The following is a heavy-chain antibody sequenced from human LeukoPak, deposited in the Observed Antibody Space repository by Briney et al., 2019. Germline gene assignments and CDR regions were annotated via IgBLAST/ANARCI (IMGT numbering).Heavy chain of an antibody. CDR1: GASMRSYY. V-gene: IGHV4-59*01. CDR3: ARDTRSYDSSGYYYYDY. J-gene: IGHJ4*02. CDR2: IYYRGSP. Sequence: SETLSLTCTVSGASMRSYYWNWIRQSPGQGLEWIGSIYYRGSPNYNPSLKSRVTISEDTSKNEFSLKMRSVTAADTAVYYCARDTRSYDSSGYYYYDYWGQGTLVTVSS. D-gene: IGHD3-22*01.